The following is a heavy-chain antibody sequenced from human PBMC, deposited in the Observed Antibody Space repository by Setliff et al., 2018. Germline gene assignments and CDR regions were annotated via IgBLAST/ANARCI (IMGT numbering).Heavy chain of an antibody. CDR1: GFTVSSNY. CDR2: IYTDGTT. D-gene: IGHD6-19*01. V-gene: IGHV3-66*01. Sequence: GGSLRLSCAASGFTVSSNYMSWVRQAPGKGPEYVSIIYTDGTTYYTDSVKGRFTISRDNSKNTLYLQMGSLRAGDMAVYYCARSRTGEYSSGWLNWFDPWGQGTLVTVSS. CDR3: ARSRTGEYSSGWLNWFDP. J-gene: IGHJ5*02.